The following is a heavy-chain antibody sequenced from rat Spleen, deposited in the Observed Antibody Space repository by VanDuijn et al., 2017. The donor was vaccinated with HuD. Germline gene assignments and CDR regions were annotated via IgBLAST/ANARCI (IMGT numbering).Heavy chain of an antibody. V-gene: IGHV5-31*01. CDR1: GFTFNNYW. CDR2: ITNTGGST. Sequence: EVQLVESGGGLVQPGRSLKLSCVASGFTFNNYWMTWIRQAPGTGLEWVASITNTGGSTYYPDSVKGRFTISRDNAKSTLYLQLDSLRSEDTATYYCTTDTFYDGSYYPGGFDYWGQGVMVTVSS. D-gene: IGHD1-12*02. CDR3: TTDTFYDGSYYPGGFDY. J-gene: IGHJ2*01.